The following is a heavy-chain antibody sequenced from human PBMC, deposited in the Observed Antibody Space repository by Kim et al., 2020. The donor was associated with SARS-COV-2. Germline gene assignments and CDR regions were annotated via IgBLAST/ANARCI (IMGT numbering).Heavy chain of an antibody. Sequence: GGSLRLSCTASGFNFGDHAMSWVRQAPGKGLEWVGFIRSKAYGGTTEYAASVKGRFTISRDDSKSIAYLQMNILKTEDTAVYYCTRAHNIGSWAHYYYYYMDVCGKGTTVTVSS. CDR1: GFNFGDHA. V-gene: IGHV3-49*04. D-gene: IGHD1-26*01. CDR3: TRAHNIGSWAHYYYYYMDV. J-gene: IGHJ6*03. CDR2: IRSKAYGGTT.